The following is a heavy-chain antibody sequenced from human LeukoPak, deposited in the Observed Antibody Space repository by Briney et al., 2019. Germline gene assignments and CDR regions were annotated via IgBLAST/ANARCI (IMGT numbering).Heavy chain of an antibody. V-gene: IGHV3-23*01. Sequence: PGGSLRLSCAASGFTFSSYAMSWVRQAPGKGLEWVSAISGSGGSTYYADSVKGRFTISRDNSKNTLYLQMNSLRAEDTAVYYCAKFPRSIAVAGFYFDYWGQGTLVTVSS. CDR2: ISGSGGST. CDR3: AKFPRSIAVAGFYFDY. D-gene: IGHD6-19*01. CDR1: GFTFSSYA. J-gene: IGHJ4*02.